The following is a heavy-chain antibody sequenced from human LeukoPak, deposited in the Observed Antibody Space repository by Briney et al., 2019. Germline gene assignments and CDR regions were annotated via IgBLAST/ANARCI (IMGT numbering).Heavy chain of an antibody. Sequence: GASVKVSCKASGYTFTSYGISWVRQAPGQGLEWMGWISAYNGNTNYAQKLQSRVTMTTDTSTSTAYMELRSLRSDDTAVYYCARDLRIVGATTSSYFDYWGQGTLVTVSS. V-gene: IGHV1-18*01. J-gene: IGHJ4*02. CDR2: ISAYNGNT. D-gene: IGHD1-26*01. CDR1: GYTFTSYG. CDR3: ARDLRIVGATTSSYFDY.